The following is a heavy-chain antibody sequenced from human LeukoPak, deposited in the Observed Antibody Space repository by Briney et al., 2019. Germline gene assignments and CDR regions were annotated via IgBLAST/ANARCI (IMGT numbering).Heavy chain of an antibody. J-gene: IGHJ4*02. CDR1: GDSIISGGYC. CDR2: ICYSGNT. CDR3: ARQVLGIAAAGTDY. Sequence: PSQTLSLTCTVSGDSIISGGYCWSWIRQHPGKGLEWIGYICYSGNTYYNPSLKSRVTISIDTSKNHFSLRLSSVTAADTAVYYCARQVLGIAAAGTDYWGQGTLVTVSS. D-gene: IGHD6-13*01. V-gene: IGHV4-31*03.